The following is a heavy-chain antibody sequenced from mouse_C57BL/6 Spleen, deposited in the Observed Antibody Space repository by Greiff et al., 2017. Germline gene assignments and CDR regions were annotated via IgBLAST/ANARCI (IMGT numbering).Heavy chain of an antibody. CDR3: ARGVYYAMDY. CDR1: GYTFTGYW. Sequence: QVKLQQSGAELMKPGASVKISCKASGYTFTGYWIEWVKQRPGHGLEWIGEILPGSGSTNYNAKFKGKATFTADTSSNTSYMQLRSLTTEDSAIYYGARGVYYAMDYWGQGTSVTVSS. CDR2: ILPGSGST. V-gene: IGHV1-9*01. J-gene: IGHJ4*01.